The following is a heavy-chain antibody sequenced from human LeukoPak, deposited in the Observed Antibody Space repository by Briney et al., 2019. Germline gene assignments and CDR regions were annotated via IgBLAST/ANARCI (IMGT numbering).Heavy chain of an antibody. Sequence: SETLSLTCTVSGGSVSSGSYYWSWIRQPPGKGLEWLGYIYNSGSTYYNPSLKSRVTISVDTSKNQFSLRLTSMTAADAAVYYCVRDRELTYWGQGTLVTVSS. CDR2: IYNSGST. CDR3: VRDRELTY. V-gene: IGHV4-61*01. D-gene: IGHD5-24*01. J-gene: IGHJ4*02. CDR1: GGSVSSGSYY.